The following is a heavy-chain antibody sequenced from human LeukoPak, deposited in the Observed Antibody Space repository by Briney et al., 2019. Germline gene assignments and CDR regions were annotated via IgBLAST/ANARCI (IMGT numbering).Heavy chain of an antibody. Sequence: ASVKVSCKASGYTFTGYYIHWVRHAPGQGLEWMGWINPNSGATNYAQNVQGRVTMTRDTSISTAYMELSRLRSDDTAFYNCARTGTPTADWFDPWGQGTLVSVCS. J-gene: IGHJ5*02. CDR3: ARTGTPTADWFDP. D-gene: IGHD1-1*01. V-gene: IGHV1-2*02. CDR1: GYTFTGYY. CDR2: INPNSGAT.